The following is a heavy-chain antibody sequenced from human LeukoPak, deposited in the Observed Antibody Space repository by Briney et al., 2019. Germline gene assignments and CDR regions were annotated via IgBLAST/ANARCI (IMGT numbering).Heavy chain of an antibody. J-gene: IGHJ4*02. D-gene: IGHD3-3*01. Sequence: PGGPLRLSCAASGFTFSSCGMHWVRQAPGKGLEWVAVISYDGSNKYYADSVKGRFTISRDNSKNTLYLQMNSLRAEDTAVYYCAKALTGFWSGYYAYWGQGTLVTVSS. CDR2: ISYDGSNK. CDR1: GFTFSSCG. CDR3: AKALTGFWSGYYAY. V-gene: IGHV3-30*18.